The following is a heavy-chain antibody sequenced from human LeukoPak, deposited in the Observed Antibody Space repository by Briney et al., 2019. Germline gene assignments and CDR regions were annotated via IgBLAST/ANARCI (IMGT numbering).Heavy chain of an antibody. CDR1: GGSISSGDYY. J-gene: IGHJ4*02. Sequence: SETLSLTCTVSGGSISSGDYYWSWIRQPPGKGLEWIGYIYYSGSTYYNPSLKSRVTISVDTSKNQFSLKLSSVTAADTAVYYRAVLSRGVHSSDYWGQGTLVTVSS. V-gene: IGHV4-30-4*01. D-gene: IGHD3-16*01. CDR2: IYYSGST. CDR3: AVLSRGVHSSDY.